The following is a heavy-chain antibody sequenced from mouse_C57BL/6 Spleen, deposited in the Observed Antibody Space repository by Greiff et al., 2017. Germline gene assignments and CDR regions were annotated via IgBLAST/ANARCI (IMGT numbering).Heavy chain of an antibody. Sequence: VQLQQSGAELAKPGASVKLSCKASGYTFTSYWLHWVNQRPGQGLEWIGYINPSSGYTKYNQKFKDKATLTADKSSSTAYMQLSSLTYADSAVYYCARSAGYEDGTGYCLDYWGQGTTLTVSS. CDR1: GYTFTSYW. V-gene: IGHV1-7*01. CDR3: ARSAGYEDGTGYCLDY. J-gene: IGHJ2*01. CDR2: INPSSGYT. D-gene: IGHD2-2*01.